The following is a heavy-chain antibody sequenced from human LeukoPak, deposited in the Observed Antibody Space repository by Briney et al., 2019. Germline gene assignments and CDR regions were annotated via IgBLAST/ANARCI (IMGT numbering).Heavy chain of an antibody. V-gene: IGHV3-30-3*01. CDR1: GFTFSSYA. J-gene: IGHJ4*02. Sequence: GGSLRLSCAASGFTFSSYAMPWVRQAPGKGLEWVAVISYDGSNKYYADSVKGRFTISRDNSKNTLYLQMNSLRAEDTAVYYCARDIGYYFDYWGQGALVTVSS. CDR2: ISYDGSNK. CDR3: ARDIGYYFDY.